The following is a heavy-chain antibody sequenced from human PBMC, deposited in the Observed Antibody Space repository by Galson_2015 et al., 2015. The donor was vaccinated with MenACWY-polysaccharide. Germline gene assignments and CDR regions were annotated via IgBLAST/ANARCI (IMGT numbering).Heavy chain of an antibody. J-gene: IGHJ3*02. V-gene: IGHV3-9*01. CDR2: ISWNSAYI. CDR1: GFTFDDYA. Sequence: SLRLSCAASGFTFDDYAMHWVRQAPGKGLEWVSGISWNSAYIVYADSVKGRFTISRDNAKNSLYLQMNSLRAEDTALYYCTKDSTLILVPGHAFDIWGRGTMVSVSS. D-gene: IGHD3-22*01. CDR3: TKDSTLILVPGHAFDI.